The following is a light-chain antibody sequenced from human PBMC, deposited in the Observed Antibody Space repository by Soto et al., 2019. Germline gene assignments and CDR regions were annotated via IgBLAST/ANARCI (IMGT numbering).Light chain of an antibody. J-gene: IGKJ4*01. Sequence: ENLLTQSPGSLSLSPGEGATLSCRASQSVGSNYLAWYQQKPGQAPGLLIYGASSRATGIPDRFSGSGSGTDFTLTISRLEPEDFAMYYCQQYAYSPLTFGRGTKVDIK. CDR2: GAS. CDR3: QQYAYSPLT. CDR1: QSVGSNY. V-gene: IGKV3-20*01.